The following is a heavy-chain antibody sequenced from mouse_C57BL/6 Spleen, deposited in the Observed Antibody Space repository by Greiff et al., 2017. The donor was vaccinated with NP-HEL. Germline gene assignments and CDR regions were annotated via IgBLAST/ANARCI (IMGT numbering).Heavy chain of an antibody. CDR2: INPGSGGT. J-gene: IGHJ3*01. D-gene: IGHD3-2*02. CDR1: GYAFTNYL. V-gene: IGHV1-54*01. CDR3: ARGGYSSGSWFAY. Sequence: QVQLQQSGAELVRPGTSVKVSCKASGYAFTNYLIEWVKQRPGQGLEWIGVINPGSGGTNYNEKFKGKATLTADKSSSTAYMQLSSLTSEDSAVYFCARGGYSSGSWFAYWGQGTLVTVSA.